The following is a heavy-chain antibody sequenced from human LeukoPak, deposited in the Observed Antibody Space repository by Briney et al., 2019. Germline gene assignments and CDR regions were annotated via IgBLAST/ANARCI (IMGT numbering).Heavy chain of an antibody. CDR2: ISGNGNAI. V-gene: IGHV3-23*01. CDR1: GFPFNTYS. J-gene: IGHJ4*02. D-gene: IGHD2-8*01. CDR3: VRGMQPTLHRASGMFY. Sequence: PGGSLRLSCAASGFPFNTYSMAWVRQAPEKGLEWVSSISGNGNAIFYAPSVKGRFTISRDNSENSLYLQMNSLRDEDAAVYYCVRGMQPTLHRASGMFYWGQGTLVTVSS.